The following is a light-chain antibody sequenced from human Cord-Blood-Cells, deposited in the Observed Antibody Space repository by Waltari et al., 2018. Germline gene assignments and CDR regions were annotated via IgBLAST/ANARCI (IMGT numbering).Light chain of an antibody. CDR2: AAS. CDR1: QSISSY. J-gene: IGKJ4*01. Sequence: DIQMTQSPCSLSASVGARVTIPCRASQSISSYLNWYQQKPGKAPKLLIYAASSLQSGVPSRFSGSGSGTDFTLTISSLQPEDFATYYCQQSYSTPLTFGGGTKVEIK. V-gene: IGKV1-39*01. CDR3: QQSYSTPLT.